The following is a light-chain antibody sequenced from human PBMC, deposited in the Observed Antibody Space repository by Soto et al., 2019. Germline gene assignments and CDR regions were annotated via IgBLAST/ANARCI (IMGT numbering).Light chain of an antibody. CDR1: SSNIGAGYD. CDR2: SNN. J-gene: IGLJ3*02. Sequence: QSVLTQPPSVSGAPGQRVTISCTGSSSNIGAGYDVHWYQPLPGTAPKLLIYSNNNRPSGVPDRFSGSKSGTSASLAITGLQAEDEADYYCQSYDSSLSGSVFGGGTKLTVL. V-gene: IGLV1-40*01. CDR3: QSYDSSLSGSV.